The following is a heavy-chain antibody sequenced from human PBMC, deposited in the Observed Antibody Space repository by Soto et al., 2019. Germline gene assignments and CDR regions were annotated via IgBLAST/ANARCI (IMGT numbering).Heavy chain of an antibody. CDR2: MNPNSANT. CDR3: ARGRGRGYSYCPTMKTASDY. J-gene: IGHJ4*02. Sequence: QVQLVQSGAEVKKPGASVKVSCKASGYTFTSSDINWVRQATGQGLEWMGWMNPNSANTGYAQKFQGRVTRTRNTSISTAYMELSSLRSEDTAVYYCARGRGRGYSYCPTMKTASDYWGQGTLVTVSS. D-gene: IGHD5-18*01. V-gene: IGHV1-8*01. CDR1: GYTFTSSD.